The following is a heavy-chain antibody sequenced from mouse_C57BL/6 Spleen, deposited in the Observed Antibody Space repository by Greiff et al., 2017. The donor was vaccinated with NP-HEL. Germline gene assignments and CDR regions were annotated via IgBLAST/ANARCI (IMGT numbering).Heavy chain of an antibody. V-gene: IGHV1-18*01. CDR2: INPNNGGT. D-gene: IGHD1-1*01. J-gene: IGHJ3*01. CDR3: ARDYGSSRFAY. CDR1: GYTFTDYN. Sequence: EVKLVESGPELVKPGASVKIPCKASGYTFTDYNMDWVKQSHGKSLEWIGDINPNNGGTIYNQKFKGKATLTVDKSSSTAYMELRSLTSEDTAVYYCARDYGSSRFAYWGQGTLVTVSA.